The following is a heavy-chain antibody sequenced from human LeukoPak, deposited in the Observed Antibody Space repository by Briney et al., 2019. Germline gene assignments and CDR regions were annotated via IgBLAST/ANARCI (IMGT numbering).Heavy chain of an antibody. CDR2: ISVSGGST. D-gene: IGHD3-22*01. J-gene: IGHJ4*02. CDR1: GFTFSNYP. CDR3: AKDPNRYDSSIYYCAY. V-gene: IGHV3-23*01. Sequence: PGGSLRLSCEGSGFTFSNYPMNWVRQAPGKGLEWVSLISVSGGSTYYADSVKGRFTISRDNSKNTLYLHMNRLRAEDTAVYYCAKDPNRYDSSIYYCAYWGQGTLVTVSS.